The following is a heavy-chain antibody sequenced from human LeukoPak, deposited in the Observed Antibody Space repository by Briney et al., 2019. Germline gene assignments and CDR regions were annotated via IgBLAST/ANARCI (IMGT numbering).Heavy chain of an antibody. CDR1: GFTFSDYY. D-gene: IGHD3-22*01. J-gene: IGHJ4*02. CDR3: AARVYYDSSGSRDY. CDR2: ISSSGSTI. Sequence: GGSLRRSGAASGFTFSDYYMSWIRQAPGKGLEWVSYISSSGSTIYYADSVKGRFTISRDNAKNSLYLQMNSLRAEDTAVYYCAARVYYDSSGSRDYWGQGTLVTVSS. V-gene: IGHV3-11*01.